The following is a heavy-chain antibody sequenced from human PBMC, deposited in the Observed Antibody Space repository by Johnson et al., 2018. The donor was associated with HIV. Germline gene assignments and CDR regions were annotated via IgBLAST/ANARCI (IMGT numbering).Heavy chain of an antibody. J-gene: IGHJ3*01. Sequence: EVQLVESGGSSVQPGGSLRLSCAASGFSFSSYSMHWVRQAPGKGLEYVSGINSNGGSTFYANSVKGRFTISRDNSKNTLYLQMGSLRPEDMAVYYCARDRYSSSSLDAFDVWGQGTMVTVSS. V-gene: IGHV3-64*01. D-gene: IGHD6-6*01. CDR3: ARDRYSSSSLDAFDV. CDR2: INSNGGST. CDR1: GFSFSSYS.